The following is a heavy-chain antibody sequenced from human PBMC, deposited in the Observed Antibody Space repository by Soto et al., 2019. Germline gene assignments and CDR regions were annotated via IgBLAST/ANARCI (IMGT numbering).Heavy chain of an antibody. V-gene: IGHV1-69*06. J-gene: IGHJ4*02. CDR2: IIPVFGTA. D-gene: IGHD1-26*01. CDR3: ASPKPQYSGTYPSLDX. CDR1: RGTFSSYA. Sequence: SVKCSCKASRGTFSSYAISWVRQAPGQGLEWMGVIIPVFGTANYAQKFQGRVTITADKSTSTAYMELSSLRSEDTAVYYCASPKPQYSGTYPSLDXWGQGTPVTVS.